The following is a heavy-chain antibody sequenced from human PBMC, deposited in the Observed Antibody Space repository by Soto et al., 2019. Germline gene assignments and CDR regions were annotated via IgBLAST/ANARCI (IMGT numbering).Heavy chain of an antibody. J-gene: IGHJ4*02. Sequence: HALEWVGGIIPIFGTANCAQKFQGRVTITADESTSTAYMELSSLRSEDTAVYYCARDYPPYSSGWHHYFDYWGQGTLVTVSS. D-gene: IGHD6-19*01. V-gene: IGHV1-69*01. CDR2: IIPIFGTA. CDR3: ARDYPPYSSGWHHYFDY.